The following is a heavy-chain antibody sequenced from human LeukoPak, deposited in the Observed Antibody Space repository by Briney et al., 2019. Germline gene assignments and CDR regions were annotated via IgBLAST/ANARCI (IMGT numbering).Heavy chain of an antibody. J-gene: IGHJ3*02. D-gene: IGHD3-10*01. CDR3: AKGIAPTMVRGGMGAFDI. Sequence: GASVKVSCKASGGTFSSYAISWVRQAPGQGLEWMGGIIPIFGTANYAQKVQGRVTITADKSTSTAYMELSSLRSEDTAVYYCAKGIAPTMVRGGMGAFDIWGQGTMVTVSS. CDR2: IIPIFGTA. V-gene: IGHV1-69*06. CDR1: GGTFSSYA.